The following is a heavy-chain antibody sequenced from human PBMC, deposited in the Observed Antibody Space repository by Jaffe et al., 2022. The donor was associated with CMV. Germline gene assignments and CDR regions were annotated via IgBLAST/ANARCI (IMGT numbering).Heavy chain of an antibody. CDR3: AREGGGPAVASHDY. CDR2: INSDSGGT. CDR1: GYTFTGYY. Sequence: QVQLVQSGAEVKKPGASVKVSCKASGYTFTGYYLHWVRQAPGQGLEWMGWINSDSGGTSYAQQFQGRVTMTRDTSISTVYMELSRLRSDDTAVYYCAREGGGPAVASHDYWGQGTLVTVSS. D-gene: IGHD6-19*01. J-gene: IGHJ4*02. V-gene: IGHV1-2*02.